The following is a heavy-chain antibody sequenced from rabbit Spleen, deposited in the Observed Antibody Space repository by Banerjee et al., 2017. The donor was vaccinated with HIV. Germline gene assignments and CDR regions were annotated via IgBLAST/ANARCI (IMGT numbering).Heavy chain of an antibody. Sequence: QSLEEAGGDLVKPGGTLTLTCTASGVSFTFNYYMCWVRQAPGKGLVWIACIDTGSSGFTYLASWAKGRFSMHKPSSTTVTLQLTSLTAADTATYFCARSGYVGGDYAWDLWGPGPLVPVS. J-gene: IGHJ4*01. CDR1: GVSFTFNYY. CDR2: IDTGSSGFT. CDR3: ARSGYVGGDYAWDL. D-gene: IGHD1-1*01. V-gene: IGHV1S40*01.